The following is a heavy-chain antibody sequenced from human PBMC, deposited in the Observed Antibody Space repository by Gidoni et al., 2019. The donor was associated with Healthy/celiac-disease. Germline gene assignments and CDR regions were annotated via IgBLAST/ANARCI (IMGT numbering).Heavy chain of an antibody. CDR3: ARGGVIAARPLDY. V-gene: IGHV4-34*01. J-gene: IGHJ4*02. D-gene: IGHD6-6*01. Sequence: QVQLQQWGAGLLKPSETLSLTCAVYGGSFSGYYWSWRRQPPGKGLEWIGEINHGGSTNYNPSLKSRVTISVDTSKNQFSLKLSSVTDEDTAVYYCARGGVIAARPLDYWGQGTLVTVSS. CDR1: GGSFSGYY. CDR2: INHGGST.